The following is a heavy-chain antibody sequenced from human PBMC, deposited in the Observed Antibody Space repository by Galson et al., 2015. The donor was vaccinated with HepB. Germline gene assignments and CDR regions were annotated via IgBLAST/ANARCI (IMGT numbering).Heavy chain of an antibody. CDR3: ARGRLKAARPKNYYYMDV. D-gene: IGHD6-6*01. Sequence: SLRLSCAASGFTFSSYAMSWVRQAPGKGLEWVSAISGSGGSTYYAESVKGRFTISRDNSKNTLYLQMNSLRAADTAVYYCARGRLKAARPKNYYYMDVWGKVTTCTVSS. V-gene: IGHV3-23*01. CDR1: GFTFSSYA. J-gene: IGHJ6*03. CDR2: ISGSGGST.